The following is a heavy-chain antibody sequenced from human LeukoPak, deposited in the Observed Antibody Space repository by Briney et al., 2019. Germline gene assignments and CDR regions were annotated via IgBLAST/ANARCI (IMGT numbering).Heavy chain of an antibody. CDR1: GFTFGDYA. J-gene: IGHJ4*02. V-gene: IGHV3-74*03. CDR2: INGDGSST. D-gene: IGHD2-2*01. CDR3: AKELVVRAGDDFDY. Sequence: GGSLRLSCTTSGFTFGDYAMSWVRQAPGKGLVWVSRINGDGSSTKYAGSVMDRFTISRDNAKNTLYLQMNSLRAEDTAVYYCAKELVVRAGDDFDYWGQGPLVIVTS.